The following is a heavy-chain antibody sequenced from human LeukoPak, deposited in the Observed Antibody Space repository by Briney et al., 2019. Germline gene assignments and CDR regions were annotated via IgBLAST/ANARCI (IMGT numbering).Heavy chain of an antibody. Sequence: PSETLSLTCTVSGGSISSGDYYWSWIRQPPGKGLEWVSGISGSGGNTYYADSVRGRFTISRDNAKKTLYLQMNSLRAEDTAVYYCAKKGWEDGLDHTPDLLYYFDYWGQGTLVTASS. CDR2: ISGSGGNT. V-gene: IGHV3-23*01. D-gene: IGHD5-24*01. CDR1: GGSISSGDYY. J-gene: IGHJ4*02. CDR3: AKKGWEDGLDHTPDLLYYFDY.